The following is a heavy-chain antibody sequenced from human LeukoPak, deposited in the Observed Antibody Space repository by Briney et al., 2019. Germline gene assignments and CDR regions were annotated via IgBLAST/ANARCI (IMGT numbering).Heavy chain of an antibody. V-gene: IGHV1-2*02. CDR3: ARDLSSGSDLDY. J-gene: IGHJ4*02. D-gene: IGHD6-19*01. CDR1: GYTFTGYY. Sequence: ASVKVSCRASGYTFTGYYMHWVRQAPGQGLEWMGWINPNSGGTNYAQKFQGRVTMTRDTSISTAYMELSRPRSDDTAVYYCARDLSSGSDLDYGGQGTLVTVSS. CDR2: INPNSGGT.